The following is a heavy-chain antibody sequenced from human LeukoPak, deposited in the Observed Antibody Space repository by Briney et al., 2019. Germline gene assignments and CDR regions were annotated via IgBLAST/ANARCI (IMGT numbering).Heavy chain of an antibody. CDR2: IRSKANSYAT. V-gene: IGHV3-73*01. J-gene: IGHJ5*02. Sequence: GGSLRLSCAASGFTFSGSAMHWVRQASGKGLEWVGRIRSKANSYATAYAASVKGRFTISRDDSKNTAYLQMNSLKTEDTAVYYYTSERGYSYGYWFDPWGQGTLVTVSS. CDR3: TSERGYSYGYWFDP. D-gene: IGHD5-18*01. CDR1: GFTFSGSA.